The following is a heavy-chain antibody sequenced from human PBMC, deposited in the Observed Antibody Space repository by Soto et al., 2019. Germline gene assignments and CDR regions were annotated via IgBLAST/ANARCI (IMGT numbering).Heavy chain of an antibody. CDR2: TGTRRKYT. Sequence: GRSLRLSCAASGYALRDYSMNWVRQAPGKGLEWVSYTGTRRKYTFYADSVRGRFTISRDDARNSVYLQLNSLRDEDTAVYYCVRDRDWAFDIWGQGTMVTVSS. CDR3: VRDRDWAFDI. D-gene: IGHD3-9*01. CDR1: GYALRDYS. J-gene: IGHJ3*02. V-gene: IGHV3-48*02.